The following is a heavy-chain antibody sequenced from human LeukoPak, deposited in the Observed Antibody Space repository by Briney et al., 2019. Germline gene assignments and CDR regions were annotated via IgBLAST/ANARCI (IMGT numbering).Heavy chain of an antibody. CDR3: STYYYDSSGYYHFDY. CDR1: GGTFSSYA. D-gene: IGHD3-22*01. CDR2: IISIFGTA. J-gene: IGHJ4*02. V-gene: IGHV1-69*13. Sequence: ASVKVSCKASGGTFSSYAISWVRQAPGQGLEWMGGIISIFGTANYAQKFQGRVTITADESTSTAYMELSSLRSEDTAVYYCSTYYYDSSGYYHFDYWGQGTLVTVSS.